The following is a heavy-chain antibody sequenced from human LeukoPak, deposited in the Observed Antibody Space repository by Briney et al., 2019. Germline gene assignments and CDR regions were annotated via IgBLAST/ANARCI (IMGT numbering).Heavy chain of an antibody. Sequence: ASLKVSCKASGYTFTDHYMHWVRPAPGQGLEWMGWINPKTGGTHYAQNFQGSVTLTRDTSTSTAYLDLSRLGSDDTSVYFCARGSSDYYVPDYWGQGTLVTVSS. CDR1: GYTFTDHY. CDR3: ARGSSDYYVPDY. CDR2: INPKTGGT. J-gene: IGHJ4*02. D-gene: IGHD4-17*01. V-gene: IGHV1-2*04.